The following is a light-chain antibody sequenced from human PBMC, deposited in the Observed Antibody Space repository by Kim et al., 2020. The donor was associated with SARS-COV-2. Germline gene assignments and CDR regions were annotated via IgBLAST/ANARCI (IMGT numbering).Light chain of an antibody. V-gene: IGLV3-1*01. CDR3: QAWDYSTVI. J-gene: IGLJ2*01. CDR1: KLGDKF. CDR2: QDD. Sequence: SYELTQPPSVSVSPGQTASITCFGAKLGDKFAYWYQKRAGHSPLLIVYQDDKRPSGIPERFSGSTSGNTATLTITGAQPLYEADYYCQAWDYSTVIFGGG.